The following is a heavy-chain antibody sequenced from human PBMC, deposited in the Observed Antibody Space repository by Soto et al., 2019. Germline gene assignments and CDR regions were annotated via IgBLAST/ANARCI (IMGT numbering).Heavy chain of an antibody. CDR3: ARGNLSFDFDS. CDR2: ISGDGINT. V-gene: IGHV3-30*03. CDR1: GFNFGFFG. D-gene: IGHD3-10*01. Sequence: QIQLVESGGDVVQPGRSLRLSCAASGFNFGFFGMHWVRQAPGKGLEWVAFISGDGINTHYADSVRGRFTFSRDYSKKTMYLQMNTLREDDTALYYCARGNLSFDFDSWGQGTLVTVSS. J-gene: IGHJ4*02.